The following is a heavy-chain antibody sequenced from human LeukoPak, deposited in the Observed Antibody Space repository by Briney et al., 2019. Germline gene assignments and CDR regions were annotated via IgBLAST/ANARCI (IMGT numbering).Heavy chain of an antibody. Sequence: GGSLRLSCAASGFTFSSYWMHWVRQAPGKGLVWVSRINSDGSSTSYADSVKGRFTISRDNAKNTLYLQMNSLRAEDTAVYYCASAGAAATYRGYYYYYGMDVWGQGTTVTVSS. CDR2: INSDGSST. CDR3: ASAGAAATYRGYYYYYGMDV. CDR1: GFTFSSYW. V-gene: IGHV3-74*01. D-gene: IGHD6-13*01. J-gene: IGHJ6*02.